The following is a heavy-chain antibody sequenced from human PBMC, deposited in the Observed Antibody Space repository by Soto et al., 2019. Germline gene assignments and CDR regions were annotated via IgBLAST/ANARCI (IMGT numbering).Heavy chain of an antibody. CDR3: ARLNTYYYGSASYDYGMDV. D-gene: IGHD3-10*01. V-gene: IGHV1-69*06. CDR2: IIPIFGTA. CDR1: GGTFSSYA. J-gene: IGHJ6*02. Sequence: QVQLVQSGAEVKKPGSSVKVSCKASGGTFSSYAISWVRQAPGQGLEWMGGIIPIFGTANYAQKFQGRVTITADKSTSTAYMELSSLRSEDTAVYYCARLNTYYYGSASYDYGMDVGGQGTTVTVSS.